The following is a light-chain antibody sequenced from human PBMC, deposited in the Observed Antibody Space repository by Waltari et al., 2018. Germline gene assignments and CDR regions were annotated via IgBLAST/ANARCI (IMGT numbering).Light chain of an antibody. CDR1: QSIGTN. J-gene: IGKJ2*01. CDR2: RAS. CDR3: QQYGSSPPYT. Sequence: EIVLTQSPATLSVSPGDRVTLSCRASQSIGTNLAWYQHSPGRAPRLLVYRASTRASYIPARFSASGSGTEFTLSISRLEPEDFAVYYCQQYGSSPPYTFGQGTKLEI. V-gene: IGKV3D-15*01.